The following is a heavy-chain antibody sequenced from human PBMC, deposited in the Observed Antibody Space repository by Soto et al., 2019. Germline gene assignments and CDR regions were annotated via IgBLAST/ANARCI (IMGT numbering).Heavy chain of an antibody. D-gene: IGHD1-26*01. CDR1: GFTFSNFW. CDR3: GAWDSSNNP. CDR2: IKPDGTAQ. J-gene: IGHJ5*02. Sequence: ERHLVQSGGGLVQPGWSLRLSCVASGFTFSNFWMNWVRQTPGKGLEWVANIKPDGTAQAYVDSVKGRFTVSRDNAKNSLYLQMNSLIADDTAIYFCGAWDSSNNPWGQGTLVTVSS. V-gene: IGHV3-7*01.